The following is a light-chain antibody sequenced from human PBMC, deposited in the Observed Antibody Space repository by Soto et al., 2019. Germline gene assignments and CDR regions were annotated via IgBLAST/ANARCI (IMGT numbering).Light chain of an antibody. CDR2: GAV. Sequence: EIVMTQSPATLSVSPGERATLSCRASQSVRNHVAWYQQKVGQAPRLLMYGAVTRATGIPARFSGSGSGTEFTLTISSLQFEDFAVYYCQQYSNWPPITFGPGTRLEIK. CDR1: QSVRNH. J-gene: IGKJ5*01. V-gene: IGKV3-15*01. CDR3: QQYSNWPPIT.